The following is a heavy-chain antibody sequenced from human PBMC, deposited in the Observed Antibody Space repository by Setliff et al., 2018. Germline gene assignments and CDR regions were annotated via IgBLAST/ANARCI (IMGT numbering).Heavy chain of an antibody. CDR3: AKVDIDYIMTRDNTWQYLFYMDV. D-gene: IGHD5-12*01. J-gene: IGHJ6*03. Sequence: TSETLSLTCSVLGDSLSSGTQYWAWIRQPPGKGLEWIGNINYSGSTYYNPPLKSRVTMSVDASKNQVSLKVTSVTAEDTAVYYCAKVDIDYIMTRDNTWQYLFYMDVWGRGTTVTVSS. V-gene: IGHV4-39*01. CDR2: INYSGST. CDR1: GDSLSSGTQY.